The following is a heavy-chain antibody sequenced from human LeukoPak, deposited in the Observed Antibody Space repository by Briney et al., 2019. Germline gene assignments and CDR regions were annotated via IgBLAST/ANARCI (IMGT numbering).Heavy chain of an antibody. CDR3: ARDGGYDTFDY. V-gene: IGHV4-34*01. CDR2: INHSGST. Sequence: SETLSLTCAVYGGSFSGYYWSWIRQPPGKGLEWIGEINHSGSTNYNPSLKSRVTISVDTSKNQFSLKLSSVTAADTAVYYCARDGGYDTFDYWGQGTLVTVSS. CDR1: GGSFSGYY. J-gene: IGHJ4*02. D-gene: IGHD5-12*01.